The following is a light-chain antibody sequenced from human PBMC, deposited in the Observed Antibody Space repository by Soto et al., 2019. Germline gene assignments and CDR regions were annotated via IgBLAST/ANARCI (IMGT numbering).Light chain of an antibody. J-gene: IGKJ2*01. CDR3: QQYNNWPPYT. CDR1: QSVSSTF. V-gene: IGKV3-20*01. Sequence: EIVLTQSPGTLSLSPGERATLSCRAGQSVSSTFLAWYQQKPGQAPRLLIYGAFTRATDIPDRFSGSGSGTDFTLTISSLQSEDFAIYYCQQYNNWPPYTFGQGTKLEIK. CDR2: GAF.